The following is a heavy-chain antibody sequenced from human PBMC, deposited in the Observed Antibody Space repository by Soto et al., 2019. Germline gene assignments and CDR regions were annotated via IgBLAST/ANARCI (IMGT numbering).Heavy chain of an antibody. Sequence: PGGSLRLSCGASGFTFSHYWMTWVRQAPGKGLEWVAKIKQDGTETYYVDSVKGRFTISRDNAKNSLYLQMNSLRVEDTAVYYCARDLNSYGMDVWGQGTTVTVSS. CDR1: GFTFSHYW. V-gene: IGHV3-7*03. J-gene: IGHJ6*02. CDR3: ARDLNSYGMDV. CDR2: IKQDGTET.